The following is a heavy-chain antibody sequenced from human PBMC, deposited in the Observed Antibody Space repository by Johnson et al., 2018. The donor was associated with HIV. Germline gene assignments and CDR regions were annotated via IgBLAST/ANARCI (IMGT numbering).Heavy chain of an antibody. CDR2: INWNGGST. D-gene: IGHD1-26*01. CDR1: GFTFDDYG. Sequence: VQLVESGGGVVRPGGSLRVSCAASGFTFDDYGMSWVRHAPGKGLEWVAGINWNGGSTGYVGSVKGRFTISRDNAKNSLYLQMNSMRGEDTALYYCARSGGAVGVNGFDIWGQGTMVTVSS. CDR3: ARSGGAVGVNGFDI. V-gene: IGHV3-20*04. J-gene: IGHJ3*02.